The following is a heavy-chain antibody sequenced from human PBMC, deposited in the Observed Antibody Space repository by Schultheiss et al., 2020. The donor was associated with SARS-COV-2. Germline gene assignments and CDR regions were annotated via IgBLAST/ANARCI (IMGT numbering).Heavy chain of an antibody. CDR3: AKDSSGYYEYFQH. J-gene: IGHJ1*01. CDR2: IYSCGST. V-gene: IGHV3-53*05. CDR1: GFTVSSNY. D-gene: IGHD3-22*01. Sequence: GESLKISCAASGFTVSSNYMSWVRQAPGKGLEWVSVIYSCGSTYYADSVKGRFTISRDNSKNSLYLQMNSLRAEDTALYYCAKDSSGYYEYFQHWGQGTLVTVSS.